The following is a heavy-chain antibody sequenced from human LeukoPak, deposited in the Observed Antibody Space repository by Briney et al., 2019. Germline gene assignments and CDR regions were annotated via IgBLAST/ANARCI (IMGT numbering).Heavy chain of an antibody. J-gene: IGHJ5*02. CDR1: GYTFTSYG. CDR3: ARDPPRYDSSVGGFDP. CDR2: ISAYNGNT. V-gene: IGHV1-18*01. Sequence: ASVKVSCKASGYTFTSYGISWVRQAPGQGLEWMGWISAYNGNTNYAQKLQGRVTMTTDTSTSTAYMELRSLRSDDTVVYYCARDPPRYDSSVGGFDPWGQGTLVTVSS. D-gene: IGHD3-22*01.